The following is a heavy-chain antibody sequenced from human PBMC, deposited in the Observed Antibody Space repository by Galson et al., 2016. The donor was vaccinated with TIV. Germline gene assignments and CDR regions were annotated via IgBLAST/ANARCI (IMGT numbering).Heavy chain of an antibody. CDR1: GGTFSSYV. CDR2: IIPMFGTA. CDR3: ATSLDYSQIFDY. J-gene: IGHJ4*01. D-gene: IGHD4-11*01. Sequence: SVKVSCKASGGTFSSYVIKWVRQAPGQGLEWMGEIIPMFGTANYAQKFQGRVTMTEDSSTDTAYMDLRSLRSEDTAVYFCATSLDYSQIFDYWGHGTLVTVSS. V-gene: IGHV1-69*13.